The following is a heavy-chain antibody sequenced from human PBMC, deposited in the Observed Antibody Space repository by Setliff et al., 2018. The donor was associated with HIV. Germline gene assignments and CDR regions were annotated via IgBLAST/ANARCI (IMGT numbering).Heavy chain of an antibody. V-gene: IGHV4-39*01. Sequence: ETLSLTCTVSGGSVRRSTSYWGWIRQPPGKGLEWIGSIYYSGTTYSNPSLKSRVTISVDTSKNQFSLRLTSVTAADTAVYYCARRQMVVAAVDAFDIWGQGTMVTVSS. CDR2: IYYSGTT. D-gene: IGHD2-15*01. J-gene: IGHJ3*02. CDR1: GGSVRRSTSY. CDR3: ARRQMVVAAVDAFDI.